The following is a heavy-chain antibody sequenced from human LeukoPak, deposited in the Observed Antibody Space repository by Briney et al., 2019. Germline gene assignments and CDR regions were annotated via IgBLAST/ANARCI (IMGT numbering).Heavy chain of an antibody. Sequence: PGGSLRLSCAVSGFTFSNYNMNLVRQAPGKGLEWVSSISSASSYIYYADSVKGRFTISRDNAKNSLYLQMNSLSAEDTAVYYCATLWDIVLVPGATLDYWGQGTLVTVSS. CDR3: ATLWDIVLVPGATLDY. J-gene: IGHJ4*02. CDR1: GFTFSNYN. CDR2: ISSASSYI. D-gene: IGHD2-2*01. V-gene: IGHV3-21*01.